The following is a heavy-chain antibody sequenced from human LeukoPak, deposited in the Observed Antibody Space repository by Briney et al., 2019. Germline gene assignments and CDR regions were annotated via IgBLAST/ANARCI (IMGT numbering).Heavy chain of an antibody. CDR3: ARLRNVILFDH. CDR1: GGSISSSDYY. Sequence: PSETLSLTCTVSGGSISSSDYYWGWIRQPPGRGLEWIGSIYYSGSTSYNPSLKSRVSISVDTSKNQFSLNLSSVTAADTAIYYCARLRNVILFDHWGQGILVTVSS. D-gene: IGHD2/OR15-2a*01. J-gene: IGHJ4*02. V-gene: IGHV4-39*07. CDR2: IYYSGST.